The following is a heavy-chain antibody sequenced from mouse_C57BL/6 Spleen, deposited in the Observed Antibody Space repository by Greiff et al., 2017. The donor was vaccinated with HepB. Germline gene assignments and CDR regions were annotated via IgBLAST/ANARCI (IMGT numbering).Heavy chain of an antibody. J-gene: IGHJ3*01. V-gene: IGHV1-7*01. Sequence: VQLQQSGAELAKPGASVKLSCKASGYTFTSYWMHWVKQRPGQGLEWIGYINPSSGYTKYNQKFKDKATLTADKSSSTAYMQLSSLTYEDSAVYHCTSDYDYDGAWSDYWRQGTLVTVSA. CDR3: TSDYDYDGAWSDY. D-gene: IGHD2-4*01. CDR1: GYTFTSYW. CDR2: INPSSGYT.